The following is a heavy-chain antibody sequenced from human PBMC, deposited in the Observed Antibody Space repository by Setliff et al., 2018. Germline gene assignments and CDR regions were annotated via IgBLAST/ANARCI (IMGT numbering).Heavy chain of an antibody. CDR2: ISSSSSTI. J-gene: IGHJ6*02. CDR3: ARDHAYGSRFYYYYYGMDV. V-gene: IGHV3-48*04. D-gene: IGHD3-10*01. CDR1: GFTFSSYS. Sequence: SLRLSCAASGFTFSSYSMNWVRQAPGKGLEWVSYISSSSSTIYYADSVKGRFTISRDNAKKSVYLQMNSLRAEDTAVYYCARDHAYGSRFYYYYYGMDVWGQGTTVTVSS.